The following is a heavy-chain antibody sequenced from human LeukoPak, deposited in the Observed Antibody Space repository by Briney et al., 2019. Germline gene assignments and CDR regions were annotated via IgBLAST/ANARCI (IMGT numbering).Heavy chain of an antibody. CDR3: ARGRPYAFDI. Sequence: SVKVSCKASGYTFTSYGISWVRQAPGQGLEWMGWIILIFGTANYAQKFQGRVTITADESTSTVYMELSSLRSEDTAVYYCARGRPYAFDIWGQGTMVTVSS. V-gene: IGHV1-69*13. J-gene: IGHJ3*02. CDR2: IILIFGTA. CDR1: GYTFTSYG.